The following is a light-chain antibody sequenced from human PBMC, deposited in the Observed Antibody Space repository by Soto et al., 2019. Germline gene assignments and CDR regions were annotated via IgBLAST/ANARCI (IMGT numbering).Light chain of an antibody. Sequence: DIVMNQSPDSLAVSLGERATINCKSSQSLLFSSNNKNYLAWYQHKPGQPPKLLIYWASTRDYGVPDRFSGSGYGTDFTLTINSRQAEDVAVYYCQQYYRAPQGLSFGGGTKVEIK. CDR2: WAS. V-gene: IGKV4-1*01. CDR1: QSLLFSSNNKNY. CDR3: QQYYRAPQGLS. J-gene: IGKJ4*01.